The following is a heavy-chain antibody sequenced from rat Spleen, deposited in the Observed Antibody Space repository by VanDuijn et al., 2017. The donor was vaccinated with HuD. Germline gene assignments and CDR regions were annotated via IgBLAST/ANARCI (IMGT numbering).Heavy chain of an antibody. D-gene: IGHD1-1*01. CDR2: IIYDASRI. V-gene: IGHV5-17*01. J-gene: IGHJ2*01. CDR3: ARGGGVDY. CDR1: GFTFSDFA. Sequence: EVQLVESGGGLVQPGKSLKLSCAASGFTFSDFAMTWVRQSPQKGLEWVAMIIYDASRIYYRDSVKGRFTISRDNAKSTLYLQMDSLRSEDTATYYCARGGGVDYWGQGVMVTVSS.